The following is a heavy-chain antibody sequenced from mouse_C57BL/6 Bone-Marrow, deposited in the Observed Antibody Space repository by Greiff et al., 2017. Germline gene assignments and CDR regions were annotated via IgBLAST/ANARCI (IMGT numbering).Heavy chain of an antibody. CDR2: IYPRDGST. V-gene: IGHV1-85*01. D-gene: IGHD1-1*01. J-gene: IGHJ1*03. Sequence: VQLQESGPELVKPGASVKLSCKASGYTFTSYDINWVKQRPGQGLEWIGWIYPRDGSTKYNEQFKGKATFTVDTSSSTAYMEHDSLTSEDSAVYFCSRLESDGSSGDWYFDVWGTGTTVTVSS. CDR1: GYTFTSYD. CDR3: SRLESDGSSGDWYFDV.